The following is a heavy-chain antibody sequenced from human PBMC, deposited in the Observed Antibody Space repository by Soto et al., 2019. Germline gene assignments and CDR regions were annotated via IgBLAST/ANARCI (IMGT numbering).Heavy chain of an antibody. J-gene: IGHJ4*02. D-gene: IGHD2-2*01. CDR3: ANSAAGSQPGSNPADFDY. Sequence: GGSLRLSCAASGFTFSSYGMHWVRQAPGKGLEWVAVISYDGSNKYYADSVKGRFTISRDNSKNTLYLQMNSLRAEDTAVYYCANSAAGSQPGSNPADFDYWGQGTLVTVSS. V-gene: IGHV3-30*18. CDR2: ISYDGSNK. CDR1: GFTFSSYG.